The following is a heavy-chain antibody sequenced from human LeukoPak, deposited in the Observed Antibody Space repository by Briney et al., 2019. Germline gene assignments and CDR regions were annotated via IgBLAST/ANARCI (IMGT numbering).Heavy chain of an antibody. J-gene: IGHJ4*02. Sequence: ASGKVSCKASGYTFTSYDINWVRQATGQGLEWMGWMNPNSGNTGYAQKFQGRVTMTRNTSISTAYMELSSLRSEDTAVYYCARGPYYYDSSGYHAIDYWGQGTLVTVSS. CDR2: MNPNSGNT. CDR1: GYTFTSYD. CDR3: ARGPYYYDSSGYHAIDY. D-gene: IGHD3-22*01. V-gene: IGHV1-8*01.